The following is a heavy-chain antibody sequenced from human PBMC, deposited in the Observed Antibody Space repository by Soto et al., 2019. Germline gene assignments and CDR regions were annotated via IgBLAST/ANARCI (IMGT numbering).Heavy chain of an antibody. J-gene: IGHJ6*02. CDR1: GGSFSGYY. D-gene: IGHD3-22*01. CDR2: IDHSGYT. CDR3: ARAGLYYYDSSGSGYYYGMDV. Sequence: SETLSLTCAVYGGSFSGYYWNWIRQPPGKGLEWIGEIDHSGYTNYNPSLKSRVTISVDTSKNQFSLKLSSVTAADTAVYYCARAGLYYYDSSGSGYYYGMDVWGQGTTVT. V-gene: IGHV4-34*01.